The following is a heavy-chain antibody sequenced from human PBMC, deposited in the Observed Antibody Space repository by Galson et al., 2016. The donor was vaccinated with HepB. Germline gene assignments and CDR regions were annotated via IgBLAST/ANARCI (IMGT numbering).Heavy chain of an antibody. CDR3: ARDARYSSNWYYGVASPGVYYYGMDV. CDR2: IAYDGSNK. CDR1: GFTFSSYT. D-gene: IGHD6-13*01. Sequence: SLRLSCAASGFTFSSYTMHWVRQTPGKGLEWVALIAYDGSNKYYADSVKGRFTISKDNSKNTLYLQMNSLRAEDTAIYYGARDARYSSNWYYGVASPGVYYYGMDVWGQGTTVTVSS. J-gene: IGHJ6*02. V-gene: IGHV3-30*04.